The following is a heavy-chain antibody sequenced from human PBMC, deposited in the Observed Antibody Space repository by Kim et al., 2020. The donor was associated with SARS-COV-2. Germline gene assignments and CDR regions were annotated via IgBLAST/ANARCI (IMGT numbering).Heavy chain of an antibody. CDR3: AKGITMVRGVIPRFYYYGMDV. D-gene: IGHD3-10*01. Sequence: AGSLRLSCAASGFTSSSYAMSWVRQAPGKGLEWVSVISGSGGSTYYADSVKGRFTISRDNSKNTLYLQMNSLRAEDTAVYYCAKGITMVRGVIPRFYYYGMDVWGQGTTVTVSS. J-gene: IGHJ6*02. CDR1: GFTSSSYA. CDR2: ISGSGGST. V-gene: IGHV3-23*01.